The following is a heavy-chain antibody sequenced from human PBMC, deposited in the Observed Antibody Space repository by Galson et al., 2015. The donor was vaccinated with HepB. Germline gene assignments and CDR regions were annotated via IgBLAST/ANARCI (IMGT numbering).Heavy chain of an antibody. D-gene: IGHD6-13*01. CDR2: ISAYNGNT. Sequence: SVKVSCKASGYTFTSYGISWVRQAPGQGLEWMGWISAYNGNTNYAQKLQGRVTMTTDTSTSTAYMELSSLRSEDTAVYYCAREEGIAAAGTYDYWGQGTLVTVSS. V-gene: IGHV1-18*01. CDR3: AREEGIAAAGTYDY. J-gene: IGHJ4*02. CDR1: GYTFTSYG.